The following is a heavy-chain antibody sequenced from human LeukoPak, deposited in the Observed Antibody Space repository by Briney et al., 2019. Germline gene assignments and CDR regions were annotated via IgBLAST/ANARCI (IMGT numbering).Heavy chain of an antibody. J-gene: IGHJ4*02. V-gene: IGHV3-11*01. CDR1: GFTFSDYY. Sequence: GGSLRLSCAASGFTFSDYYMSWIRQAPGKGLESVSYISSDSSIIYYAHSVKGRFTISRDNAKNSLYLQMNSLRAEDTAVYYCARRKFSSGWSPNEFYFDYWGQGTLVTVSS. CDR3: ARRKFSSGWSPNEFYFDY. D-gene: IGHD6-13*01. CDR2: ISSDSSII.